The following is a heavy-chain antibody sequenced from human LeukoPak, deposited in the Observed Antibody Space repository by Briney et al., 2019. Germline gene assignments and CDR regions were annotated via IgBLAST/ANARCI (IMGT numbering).Heavy chain of an antibody. CDR3: ARAMVRGVIPGYYYYMDV. V-gene: IGHV3-48*04. D-gene: IGHD3-10*01. CDR1: GFTFGSYS. Sequence: GGSLRLSCAASGFTFGSYSMNWVRQAPGKGLEWVSYISSSGSTIYYADSVKGRFTISRDNAKNSLYLQMNSLRAEDTAVYYCARAMVRGVIPGYYYYMDVWGKGTTVTISS. CDR2: ISSSGSTI. J-gene: IGHJ6*03.